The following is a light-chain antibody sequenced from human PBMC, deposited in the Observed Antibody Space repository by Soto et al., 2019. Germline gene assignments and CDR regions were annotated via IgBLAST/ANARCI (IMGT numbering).Light chain of an antibody. CDR3: QQRSNWPSGLT. CDR2: GAS. CDR1: QSVSSSY. V-gene: IGKV3D-20*02. J-gene: IGKJ4*01. Sequence: EIVLTQSPGTLSLSPGERATLSCRASQSVSSSYLAWYQQKPGQAPRLLIYGASSRATGIPDRFSGSGSGTDFTLTISRLEPEDFAVYYCQQRSNWPSGLTFGGGTKVEIK.